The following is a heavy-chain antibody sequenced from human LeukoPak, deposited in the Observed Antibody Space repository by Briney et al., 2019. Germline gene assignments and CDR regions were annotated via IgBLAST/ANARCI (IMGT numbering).Heavy chain of an antibody. J-gene: IGHJ4*02. D-gene: IGHD3-22*01. V-gene: IGHV3-7*05. CDR3: AAVFGSGYYYYFDY. CDR1: GFTFSSYW. CDR2: IKQDGSEK. Sequence: GGSLRLSCAASGFTFSSYWMSWVRQAPGKGLEWVANIKQDGSEKYYVDSVKGRFTISRDNAKNSLYLQMNSLRSEDTALYYCAAVFGSGYYYYFDYWGQGSLVTVSS.